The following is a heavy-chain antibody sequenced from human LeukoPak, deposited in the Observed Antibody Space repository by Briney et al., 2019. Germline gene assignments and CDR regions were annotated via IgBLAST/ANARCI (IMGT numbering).Heavy chain of an antibody. V-gene: IGHV1-69*05. CDR3: ARTPMYSSAWYCYFDY. Sequence: SVKVSCKASGGTFSSYAISWVRQAPGQGLELMGRIIPIFGTANYAQKFQGRVTITTDESTSTAYMELSSLRSEDTAVYYCARTPMYSSAWYCYFDYWGQGTLVTVSS. J-gene: IGHJ4*02. CDR1: GGTFSSYA. D-gene: IGHD6-19*01. CDR2: IIPIFGTA.